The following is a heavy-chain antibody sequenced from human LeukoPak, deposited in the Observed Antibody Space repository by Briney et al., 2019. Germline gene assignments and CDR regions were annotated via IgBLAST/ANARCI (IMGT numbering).Heavy chain of an antibody. D-gene: IGHD3/OR15-3a*01. CDR1: GGSFSGYY. Sequence: PSETLSLTCAVYGGSFSGYYWSWIRQPPGKGLEWIGEINHSGSTNYNLSLKSRVTISVDTSKNQFSLKLSSVTAADTAVYYCARGYRGLGDYWGQGTLVTVSS. J-gene: IGHJ4*02. CDR2: INHSGST. CDR3: ARGYRGLGDY. V-gene: IGHV4-34*01.